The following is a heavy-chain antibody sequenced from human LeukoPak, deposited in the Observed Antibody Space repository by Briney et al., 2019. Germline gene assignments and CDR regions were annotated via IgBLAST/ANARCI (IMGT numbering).Heavy chain of an antibody. J-gene: IGHJ3*02. CDR1: GYTFTSYY. Sequence: ASVKVSCKASGYTFTSYYMHWVRQAPGQGLEWMGIINPSGGSTSYAQKFQGRVTMTRDMSTSTVYMELSSLRSEDTAVYYCARGHRGEYYYDSSGYQNATGGVAFDIWGQGTMVTVSS. D-gene: IGHD3-22*01. CDR3: ARGHRGEYYYDSSGYQNATGGVAFDI. V-gene: IGHV1-46*01. CDR2: INPSGGST.